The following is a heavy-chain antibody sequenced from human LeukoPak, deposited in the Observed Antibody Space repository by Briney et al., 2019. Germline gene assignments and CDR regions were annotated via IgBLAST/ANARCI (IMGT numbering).Heavy chain of an antibody. CDR3: AKCSKGYDYGDYDAFDI. CDR1: GFTFSSYS. D-gene: IGHD4-17*01. J-gene: IGHJ3*02. Sequence: GGSLRLSCAASGFTFSSYSMNWVRQAPGKGLGWVSGISGSGGSTYYADSVKGRFTISRDNSKNTLYLQMNSLRAEDTAVYYCAKCSKGYDYGDYDAFDIWGQGTMVTVSS. V-gene: IGHV3-23*01. CDR2: ISGSGGST.